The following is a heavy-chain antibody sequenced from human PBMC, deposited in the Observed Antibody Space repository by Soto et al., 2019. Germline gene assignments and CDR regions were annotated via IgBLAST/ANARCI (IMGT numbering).Heavy chain of an antibody. V-gene: IGHV3-33*01. D-gene: IGHD5-18*01. CDR3: ARDHSYGYASISYYFDY. CDR1: GFTFSRCG. Sequence: GGSLRLSCAASGFTFSRCGMHWVRQAPGKGLEWVAVIWFDGSNKYYADSVKGRFTISRDNSKNTLYLQMNSLRAEDTAVYYCARDHSYGYASISYYFDYWGQGTLVTVSS. J-gene: IGHJ4*02. CDR2: IWFDGSNK.